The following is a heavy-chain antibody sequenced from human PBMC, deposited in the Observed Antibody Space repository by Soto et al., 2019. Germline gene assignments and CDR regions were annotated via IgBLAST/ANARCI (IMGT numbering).Heavy chain of an antibody. J-gene: IGHJ5*02. D-gene: IGHD1-26*01. CDR3: ARDLVERRWFDP. CDR1: GFTFGVYG. CDR2: INWNGGST. V-gene: IGHV3-20*01. Sequence: TASGFTFGVYGMSEVRLAPGKVLEWVSGINWNGGSTGYADSVKGRFTISRDNAKNSLYLQMNSLRAEDTALYHCARDLVERRWFDPWGQGTLVTVSS.